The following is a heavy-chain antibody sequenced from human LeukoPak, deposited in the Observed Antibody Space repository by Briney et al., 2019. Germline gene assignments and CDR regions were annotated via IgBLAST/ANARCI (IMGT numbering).Heavy chain of an antibody. D-gene: IGHD1-14*01. CDR1: GFTFSTYA. CDR3: TTYNRDVPFDY. J-gene: IGHJ4*02. CDR2: ISVNGGDT. V-gene: IGHV3-23*01. Sequence: GGSLRLSCAASGFTFSTYAMSWVRQAPGKGLEWVSTISVNGGDTFYPDSVKGRFIISRDNSKNTLFLQMNSLRAEDTAVYYRTTYNRDVPFDYWGQGTLVTVSS.